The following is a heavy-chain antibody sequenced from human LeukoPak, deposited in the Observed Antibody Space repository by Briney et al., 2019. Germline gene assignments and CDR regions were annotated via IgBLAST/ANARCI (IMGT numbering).Heavy chain of an antibody. CDR3: SRGDTEPTAGYYFDY. J-gene: IGHJ4*02. CDR1: GFTFSSYS. Sequence: GGSLRLSCAASGFTFSSYSMNWVRQAPGMPLEWVGFIRSKTYGGTAEYAASVDGRFTMSRDDSKSIAYLQMNNLKIADTALYYCSRGDTEPTAGYYFDYWGQGILVSVSS. D-gene: IGHD5-18*01. V-gene: IGHV3-49*04. CDR2: IRSKTYGGTA.